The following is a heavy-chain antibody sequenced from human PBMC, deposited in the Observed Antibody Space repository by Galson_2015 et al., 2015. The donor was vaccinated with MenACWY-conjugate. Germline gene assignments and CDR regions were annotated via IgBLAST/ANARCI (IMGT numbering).Heavy chain of an antibody. Sequence: QSGAEVKQPGESLKISCKGSGYYFTSYWIAWVRQIPGKGLEWMGLISPGDSKTRYSPAFEGRVTISADNSITTAYLQWNSLQASDTAMYYCARHPPGGRGMDVWGQGTTVTVSS. CDR3: ARHPPGGRGMDV. V-gene: IGHV5-51*01. CDR2: ISPGDSKT. CDR1: GYYFTSYW. J-gene: IGHJ6*02. D-gene: IGHD1-26*01.